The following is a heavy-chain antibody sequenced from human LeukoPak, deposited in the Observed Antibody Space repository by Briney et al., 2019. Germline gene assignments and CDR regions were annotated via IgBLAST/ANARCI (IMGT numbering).Heavy chain of an antibody. D-gene: IGHD6-13*01. Sequence: ASVKVSCKASGYTFTSYAMNWVRQAPGQGLEWMGWINTNTGNPTYAQGFTGRFVFSLDTSVSTAYLQISSLKTEDTAVYYCARDTIAALVGASSHFDYWGQGTLVTVSS. CDR3: ARDTIAALVGASSHFDY. V-gene: IGHV7-4-1*02. J-gene: IGHJ4*02. CDR1: GYTFTSYA. CDR2: INTNTGNP.